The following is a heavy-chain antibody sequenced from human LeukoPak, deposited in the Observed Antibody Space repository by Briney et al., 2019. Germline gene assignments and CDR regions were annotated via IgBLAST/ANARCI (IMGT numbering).Heavy chain of an antibody. Sequence: GGSLRLSCAASGFTFSSYEMNWVRQAPGKRLEWVSYISSSGSTIYYADSVKGRFTISRDNAKNSLYLQMNSLRAEDTAVYYCARGYVLRYFDWLPYDAFDIWGQGTMVTVSS. V-gene: IGHV3-48*03. D-gene: IGHD3-9*01. CDR3: ARGYVLRYFDWLPYDAFDI. CDR2: ISSSGSTI. J-gene: IGHJ3*02. CDR1: GFTFSSYE.